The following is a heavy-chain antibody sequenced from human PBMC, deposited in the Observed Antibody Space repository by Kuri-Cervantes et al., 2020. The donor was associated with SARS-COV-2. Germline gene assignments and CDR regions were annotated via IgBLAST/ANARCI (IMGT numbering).Heavy chain of an antibody. CDR2: ISYDGSNK. CDR3: AREYCSSTSCYGAFDI. CDR1: GFTFSSFG. D-gene: IGHD2-2*01. J-gene: IGHJ3*02. Sequence: GESLKISCAASGFTFSSFGMHWVRQTPGKGLEWVAVISYDGSNKYYADSVKGRFTISRDNSKNTLYLQMNSLRAEDTAVYYCAREYCSSTSCYGAFDIWGQGTMVTVSS. V-gene: IGHV3-30*19.